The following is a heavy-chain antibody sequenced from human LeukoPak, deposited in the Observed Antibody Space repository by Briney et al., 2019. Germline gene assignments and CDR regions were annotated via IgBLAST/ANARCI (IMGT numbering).Heavy chain of an antibody. V-gene: IGHV1-69*13. CDR3: ARRSAYCSSTSCYLDY. Sequence: ASVKVSCKASGYTFTGYYMHWVRQAPGQGLEWMGGIIPIFGTANYAQKFQGRVTITADESTSTAYMELSSLRSEDTAVYYCARRSAYCSSTSCYLDYWGQGTLVTVSS. J-gene: IGHJ4*02. CDR2: IIPIFGTA. D-gene: IGHD2-2*01. CDR1: GYTFTGYY.